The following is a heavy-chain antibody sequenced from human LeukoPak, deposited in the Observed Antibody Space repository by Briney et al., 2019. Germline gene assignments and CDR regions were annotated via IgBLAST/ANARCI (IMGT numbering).Heavy chain of an antibody. CDR1: GGSISSSSYY. D-gene: IGHD3-10*01. Sequence: SETLSLTCTVSGGSISSSSYYWGWIRQPPGKGLEWTGEINHSGSTNYNPSLKSRVTISVDTSRNQFSLKLSSVTAADTAVYYCASQWFGELLGGDAFDIWGQGTMVTVSS. CDR3: ASQWFGELLGGDAFDI. J-gene: IGHJ3*02. V-gene: IGHV4-39*07. CDR2: INHSGST.